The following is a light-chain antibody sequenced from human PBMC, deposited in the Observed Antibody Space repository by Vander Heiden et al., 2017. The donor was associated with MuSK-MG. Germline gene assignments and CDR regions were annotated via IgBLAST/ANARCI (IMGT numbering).Light chain of an antibody. V-gene: IGKV1-27*01. CDR1: QGINKY. J-gene: IGKJ1*01. CDR2: AAS. Sequence: DIQMTPSPSSLSASVGDRVTIACRASQGINKYLAWYQQKPGKIPKLLIYAASTLQSGVPSRFSGSGYGTDFTLTISGLQPEDVATYYCQKYDKAPRTFGQGTQVEIK. CDR3: QKYDKAPRT.